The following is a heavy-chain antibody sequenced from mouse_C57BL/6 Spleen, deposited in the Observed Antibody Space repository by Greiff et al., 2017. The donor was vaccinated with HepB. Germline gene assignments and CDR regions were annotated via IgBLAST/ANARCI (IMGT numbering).Heavy chain of an antibody. Sequence: EVMLVESGGGLVKPGGSLKLSCAASGFTFSDYGMHWVRQAPEKGLEWVAYISSGSSTIYYADTVKGRFTITRDNAKNTLFLQMTSLRSEDTAMYYCARDYGNSWFAYWGQGTLVTVSA. CDR1: GFTFSDYG. D-gene: IGHD2-1*01. J-gene: IGHJ3*01. CDR3: ARDYGNSWFAY. V-gene: IGHV5-17*01. CDR2: ISSGSSTI.